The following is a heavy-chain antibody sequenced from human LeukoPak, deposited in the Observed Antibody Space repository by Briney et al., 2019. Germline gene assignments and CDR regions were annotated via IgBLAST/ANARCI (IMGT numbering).Heavy chain of an antibody. CDR3: ARAQYSYFDY. CDR2: IYHSGSP. CDR1: GGSISSYY. J-gene: IGHJ4*02. D-gene: IGHD6-6*01. V-gene: IGHV4-59*12. Sequence: SETLSLTCTVSGGSISSYYWSWIRQPPGKGLEWIGYIYHSGSPYYNPSLKSRVTISVDRSKNQFSLKLSSVTAADTAVYYCARAQYSYFDYWGQGTLVTVSS.